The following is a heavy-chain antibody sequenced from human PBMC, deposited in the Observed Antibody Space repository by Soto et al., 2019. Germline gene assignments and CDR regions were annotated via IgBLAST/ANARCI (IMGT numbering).Heavy chain of an antibody. CDR2: INHSGSA. D-gene: IGHD1-26*01. Sequence: SETLSLTCDVYGGSFSDYIWTWIRQTPGKGLQWIGQINHSGSANYNPPLKSRVTISVHTSSSQFSLELSSVTAADTAVYYCARGLISGSHYSGGWYYFDSWGQGTQVT. J-gene: IGHJ4*02. CDR3: ARGLISGSHYSGGWYYFDS. CDR1: GGSFSDYI. V-gene: IGHV4-34*01.